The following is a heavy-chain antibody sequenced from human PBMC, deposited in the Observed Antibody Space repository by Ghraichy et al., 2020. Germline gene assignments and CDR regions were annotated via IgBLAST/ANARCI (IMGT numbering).Heavy chain of an antibody. CDR3: ARWSAYYDFWSGYYTPREPAFDI. Sequence: SQTLSLTCTVSGGSISSYYWSWIRQPPGKGLEWIGYIYYSGSTNYNPSLKSRVTISVDTSKNQFSLKLSSVTAADTAVYYCARWSAYYDFWSGYYTPREPAFDIWGQGTMVTVSS. D-gene: IGHD3-3*01. CDR2: IYYSGST. J-gene: IGHJ3*02. V-gene: IGHV4-59*08. CDR1: GGSISSYY.